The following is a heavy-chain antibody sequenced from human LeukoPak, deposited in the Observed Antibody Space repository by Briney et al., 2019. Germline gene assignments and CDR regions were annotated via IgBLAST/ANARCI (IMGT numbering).Heavy chain of an antibody. CDR1: GGSISSSSYY. D-gene: IGHD3-22*01. CDR3: ARRFYYDSSGYRDAFDI. Sequence: SETLSLTCTVSGGSISSSSYYWGWIRQPPGKGLEWIGRIYYSGSTYYNPSLKSRVTISVDTSKNQFSLKLSSVTAADTAVYYCARRFYYDSSGYRDAFDIWGQGTMVTVSS. V-gene: IGHV4-39*01. CDR2: IYYSGST. J-gene: IGHJ3*02.